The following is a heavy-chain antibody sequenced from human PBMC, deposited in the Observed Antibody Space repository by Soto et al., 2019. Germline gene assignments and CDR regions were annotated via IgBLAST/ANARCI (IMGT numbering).Heavy chain of an antibody. J-gene: IGHJ5*02. CDR1: GYTFTSYA. CDR3: ARDEYCGGDCYSRWFDP. CDR2: INTNTGNP. V-gene: IGHV7-4-1*01. D-gene: IGHD2-21*02. Sequence: ASVKVSCKASGYTFTSYAMNWVRQAPGQGLEWMGWINTNTGNPTYAQGFTGRFVFSLDTSVSTAYLQICSLKAEDTAVYYCARDEYCGGDCYSRWFDPWGQGTLVTVSS.